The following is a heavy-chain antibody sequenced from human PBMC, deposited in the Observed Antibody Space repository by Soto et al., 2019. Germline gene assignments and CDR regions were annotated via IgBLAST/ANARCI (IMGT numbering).Heavy chain of an antibody. CDR1: GFTFSDYY. D-gene: IGHD1-7*01. CDR2: SRDKGNSYST. CDR3: VRSLPGTTSFDY. V-gene: IGHV3-72*01. J-gene: IGHJ4*02. Sequence: GGALRLSCAGSGFTFSDYYIDWVRQAPGKGLEWVGRSRDKGNSYSTDYGASVRGRFTVSRDGSKNSLYLQMNSLETGDTALYYCVRSLPGTTSFDYWGRGTLVTVSS.